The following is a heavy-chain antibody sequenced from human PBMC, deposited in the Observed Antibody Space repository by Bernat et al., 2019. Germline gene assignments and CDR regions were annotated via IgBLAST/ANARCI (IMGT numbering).Heavy chain of an antibody. CDR2: ISAYNGNT. Sequence: QVQLVQSGAEVKKPGASVKVSCKASVYTFTTSGISWVRQAPGQGLEWMGWISAYNGNTNYAQKLQGRVTMTTDTSTSTAYMELRSLRSDDTAVYYCVRTPPLPYYMDVWGKGTTVTVSS. CDR3: VRTPPLPYYMDV. V-gene: IGHV1-18*04. J-gene: IGHJ6*03. CDR1: VYTFTTSG.